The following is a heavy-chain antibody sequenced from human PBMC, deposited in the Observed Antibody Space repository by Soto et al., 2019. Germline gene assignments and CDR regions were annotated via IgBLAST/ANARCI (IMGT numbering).Heavy chain of an antibody. J-gene: IGHJ6*02. V-gene: IGHV1-2*02. CDR2: INPNSGGT. Sequence: ASVKVSCKASGYTFTGYYMHWVRQAPGQGLEWTGWINPNSGGTNYAQKFQGRVTMTRVTSISTAYMELSRLRSDDTAVYYCARVYRFGEFRYGMDVWGQGTTVTVSS. CDR3: ARVYRFGEFRYGMDV. CDR1: GYTFTGYY. D-gene: IGHD3-10*01.